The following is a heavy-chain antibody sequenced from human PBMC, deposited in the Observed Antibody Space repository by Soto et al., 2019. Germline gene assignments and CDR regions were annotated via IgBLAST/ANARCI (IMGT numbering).Heavy chain of an antibody. D-gene: IGHD5-12*01. V-gene: IGHV1-69*01. J-gene: IGHJ5*02. Sequence: QVQLVQSGAELKKPGSSVKVSCKSSGGTFSNYAITWVRQAPGQGLEWMGGIIPIFGTSNYAQKFQGRVTFTADESITTTYMELSSLKSEDTAVYYCASRSRNGYNTWSQGTLVTVSS. CDR3: ASRSRNGYNT. CDR1: GGTFSNYA. CDR2: IIPIFGTS.